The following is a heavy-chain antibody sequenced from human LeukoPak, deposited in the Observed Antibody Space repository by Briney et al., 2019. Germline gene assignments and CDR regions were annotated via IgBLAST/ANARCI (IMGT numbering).Heavy chain of an antibody. V-gene: IGHV1-46*01. Sequence: GGPVKGSCTASGYTLSTYYMHEVRQAPGQGLEWMGIIKPRGGGTSYMQRSSRTDTMTRDTSTSTVYMERSSLRSEDTAVYYCARALTGSRGCYFDHWGQETWSP. CDR1: GYTLSTYY. CDR3: ARALTGSRGCYFDH. D-gene: IGHD3-9*01. J-gene: IGHJ4*01. CDR2: IKPRGGGT.